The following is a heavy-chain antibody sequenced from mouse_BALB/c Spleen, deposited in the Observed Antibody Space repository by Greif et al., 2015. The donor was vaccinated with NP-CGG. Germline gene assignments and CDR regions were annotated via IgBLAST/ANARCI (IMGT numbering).Heavy chain of an antibody. V-gene: IGHV1-4*01. CDR1: GYTFTSYT. D-gene: IGHD2-2*01. Sequence: QVQLQQPGAELARPGASVKMSCKASGYTFTSYTMHWVKQRPGQGLEWIGYINPSSGYTNYNQKFKDKATLTADKSSSTAYVQLSSLTSEDSAVYYCARDHGYHWCFDVWGAGTTVTVSS. J-gene: IGHJ1*01. CDR3: ARDHGYHWCFDV. CDR2: INPSSGYT.